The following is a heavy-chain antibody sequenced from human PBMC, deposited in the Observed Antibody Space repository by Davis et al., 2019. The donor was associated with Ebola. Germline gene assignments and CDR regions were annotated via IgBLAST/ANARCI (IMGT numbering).Heavy chain of an antibody. CDR3: ARACYLCDYHMDV. CDR1: GYTFTSYY. Sequence: AASVTVSCKASGYTFTSYYMHWVRQAPGQRLEWMGIINPSGGSTSYAQKFQGRVTMTRDTSTSTVYMELSSLRSEDTAVYYCARACYLCDYHMDVWGKGTTVTVSS. J-gene: IGHJ6*03. D-gene: IGHD2-8*01. V-gene: IGHV1-46*01. CDR2: INPSGGST.